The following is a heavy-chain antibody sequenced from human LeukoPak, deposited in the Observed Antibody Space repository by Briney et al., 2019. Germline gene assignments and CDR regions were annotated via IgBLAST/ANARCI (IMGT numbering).Heavy chain of an antibody. Sequence: ASVKVSCKASGNTFTGYYMHWVRQAPGQGLEWMGWINPNSGGTNYAQKFQGRVTMTRDTSISTAYMELSRLRSDDTAVYYCARDRHSSSHAFDIWGQGTMVTVSS. V-gene: IGHV1-2*02. J-gene: IGHJ3*02. CDR1: GNTFTGYY. CDR2: INPNSGGT. D-gene: IGHD6-13*01. CDR3: ARDRHSSSHAFDI.